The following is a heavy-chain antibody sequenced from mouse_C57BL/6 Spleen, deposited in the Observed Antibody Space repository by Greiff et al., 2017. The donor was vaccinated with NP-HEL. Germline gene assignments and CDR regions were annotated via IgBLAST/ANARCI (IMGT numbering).Heavy chain of an antibody. J-gene: IGHJ1*03. CDR1: GYTFTEYP. D-gene: IGHD1-1*01. CDR3: ARHEDYCGSSSYWYFDV. V-gene: IGHV1-62-2*01. Sequence: QVQLQQSGAELVKPGASVKLSCKASGYTFTEYPIHWVKQRSGQGLEWIGWFYPGSGSIKYNEKFKDKATLTADKSSSTVYMELSRLTSEDSAVYFCARHEDYCGSSSYWYFDVWGTGTTVTVSS. CDR2: FYPGSGSI.